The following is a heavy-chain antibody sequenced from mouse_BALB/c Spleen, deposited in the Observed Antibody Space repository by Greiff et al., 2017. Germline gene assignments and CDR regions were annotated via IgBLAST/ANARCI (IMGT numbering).Heavy chain of an antibody. CDR2: ISSGSSTI. V-gene: IGHV5-17*02. D-gene: IGHD4-1*01. CDR1: GFTFSSFG. Sequence: EVQLVESGGGLVQPGGSRKLSCAASGFTFSSFGMHWVRQAPEKGLEWVAYISSGSSTIYYADTVKGRFTISRDNPKNTLFLQMTSLRSEDTAMYYCARSRTGPFDYWGQGTTLTVSS. J-gene: IGHJ2*01. CDR3: ARSRTGPFDY.